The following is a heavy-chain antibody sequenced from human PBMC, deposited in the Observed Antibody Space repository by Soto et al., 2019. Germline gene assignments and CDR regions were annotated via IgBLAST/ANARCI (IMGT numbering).Heavy chain of an antibody. CDR3: ATPHCTSATCYLGWYYYGRDG. CDR1: GFTFNTYS. V-gene: IGHV3-21*01. Sequence: GGSLRLSCAASGFTFNTYSMNWVRQAPGKGLEWVSSISPSGSNKYYTASVKGRFTVSRDNAENSLYLQMNRLRAEDTAVYYCATPHCTSATCYLGWYYYGRDGWRRGTRGAVSS. J-gene: IGHJ6*01. D-gene: IGHD2-2*01. CDR2: ISPSGSNK.